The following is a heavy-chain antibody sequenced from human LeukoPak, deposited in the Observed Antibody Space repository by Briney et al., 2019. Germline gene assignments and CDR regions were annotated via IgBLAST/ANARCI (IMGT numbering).Heavy chain of an antibody. Sequence: SETLSLTCTVSGGSIRSFYWSWIRQPAGKGLEWIGRIYTSGSTNYNPSLKSRVTMSVDTSKNQFSLKLSSVTAADTAVYYCAREVVVAATYDYWGQGTLVTVSS. CDR1: GGSIRSFY. D-gene: IGHD2-15*01. J-gene: IGHJ4*02. CDR2: IYTSGST. CDR3: AREVVVAATYDY. V-gene: IGHV4-4*07.